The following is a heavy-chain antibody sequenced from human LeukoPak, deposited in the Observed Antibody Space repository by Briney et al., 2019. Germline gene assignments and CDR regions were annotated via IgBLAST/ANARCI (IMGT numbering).Heavy chain of an antibody. CDR2: IRYDGSNK. CDR3: AKDPQKWESYFDY. J-gene: IGHJ4*02. Sequence: QPGGSPRLSCAASGFTFSSYGMHWVRQAPGKGLEWVAFIRYDGSNKYYADSVKGRFTISRDNSKNTLYLQMNSLRAEDTAVYYCAKDPQKWESYFDYWGQGTLVTVSS. CDR1: GFTFSSYG. V-gene: IGHV3-30*02. D-gene: IGHD1-26*01.